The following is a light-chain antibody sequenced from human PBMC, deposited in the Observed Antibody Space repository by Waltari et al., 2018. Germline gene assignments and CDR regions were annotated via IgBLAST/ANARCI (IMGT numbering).Light chain of an antibody. CDR2: TDD. CDR3: SAWDDNLNGVI. J-gene: IGLJ2*01. Sequence: QSVLTQPPSASGTPGQRVTLSCSGSNSNMGSNTVSCYQQLPGTAPKLLIYTDDQRPSGVPDRFSGSKSGTSASLAISGPQSEDEAHYHCSAWDDNLNGVIFGGGTKLTVL. V-gene: IGLV1-44*01. CDR1: NSNMGSNT.